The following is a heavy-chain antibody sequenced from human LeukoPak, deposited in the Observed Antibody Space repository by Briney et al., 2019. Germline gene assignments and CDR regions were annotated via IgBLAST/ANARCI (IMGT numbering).Heavy chain of an antibody. CDR2: INCNSGDT. CDR3: ARAETY. J-gene: IGHJ1*01. Sequence: EASVKVPCKTSGYTFTAYYIHWVRQAPGQGLEWMGWINCNSGDTNYAPKFQGRVTMTRDTSITTAYLELSRLRPDDTAVYYCARAETYWGQGTLITVSS. V-gene: IGHV1-2*02. CDR1: GYTFTAYY.